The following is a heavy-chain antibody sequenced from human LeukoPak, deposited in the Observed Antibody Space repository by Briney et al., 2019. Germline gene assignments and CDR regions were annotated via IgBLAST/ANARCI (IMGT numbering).Heavy chain of an antibody. D-gene: IGHD5-18*01. CDR1: GFTFDDYG. CDR2: INWNGGST. Sequence: GGSLRLSCAASGFTFDDYGMSWVRQAPGKGLELVSGINWNGGSTGYADSVKGRFTISRDNAKNSLYLQMNSLRAEDTALYYCARGVDTAMVTTPSYWGQGTLVTVSS. V-gene: IGHV3-20*04. CDR3: ARGVDTAMVTTPSY. J-gene: IGHJ4*02.